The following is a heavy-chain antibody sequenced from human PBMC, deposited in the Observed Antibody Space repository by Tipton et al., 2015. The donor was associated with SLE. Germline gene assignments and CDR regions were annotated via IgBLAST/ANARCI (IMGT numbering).Heavy chain of an antibody. Sequence: TLSLTCAVYGGSFSDYYWTWIRQPPGGGLEWIGEIDHSGSTNFNPSLKSRVSMSLDTSENQFSLKLNSVTAADTAVYYCVRHRYTYGYEDYWGQGTLVTVSS. J-gene: IGHJ4*02. D-gene: IGHD5-18*01. CDR3: VRHRYTYGYEDY. CDR2: IDHSGST. CDR1: GGSFSDYY. V-gene: IGHV4-34*01.